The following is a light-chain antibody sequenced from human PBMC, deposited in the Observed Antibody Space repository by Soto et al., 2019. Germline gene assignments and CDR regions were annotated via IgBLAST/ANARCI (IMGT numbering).Light chain of an antibody. CDR3: QQASSFPLT. V-gene: IGKV1-12*01. Sequence: IQMTQSPSSVSASVGDSVTITCRASQLISSWLAWYQVKQGKAPKLLIYGASNRESGVPSRFRGSESGTLFTLTINSLQPEDFATYYCQQASSFPLTFGGGTEVEV. CDR1: QLISSW. CDR2: GAS. J-gene: IGKJ4*01.